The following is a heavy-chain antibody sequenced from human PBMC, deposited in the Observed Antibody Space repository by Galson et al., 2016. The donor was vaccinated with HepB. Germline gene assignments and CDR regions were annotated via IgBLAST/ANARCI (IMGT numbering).Heavy chain of an antibody. CDR1: GFTFRNYA. D-gene: IGHD1-20*01. CDR2: ISGSGGDT. CDR3: AKGSGRAGYNCVPIES. Sequence: SLRLSCAASGFTFRNYAMSWVRQAPGKGLEWVASISGSGGDTYIADSVEGRFTISRDNSKNTVDLQMNSLKVEDTAVYFCAKGSGRAGYNCVPIESWGQGTLVPVSS. J-gene: IGHJ4*02. V-gene: IGHV3-23*01.